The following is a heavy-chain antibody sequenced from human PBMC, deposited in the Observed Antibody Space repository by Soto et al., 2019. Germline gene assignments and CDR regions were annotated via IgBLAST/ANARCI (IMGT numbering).Heavy chain of an antibody. CDR3: AKDDFTDRGDDYFDY. Sequence: GGSLRLSCAASGFSFTNFAMSWVRQAPGKGLEWVAGIGASGDITWYADSVKGRLSISRDNSKDTLYLQLNSPRFEDTAVYYCAKDDFTDRGDDYFDYWGPGTLVTVSS. D-gene: IGHD2-21*02. CDR2: IGASGDIT. V-gene: IGHV3-23*01. CDR1: GFSFTNFA. J-gene: IGHJ4*02.